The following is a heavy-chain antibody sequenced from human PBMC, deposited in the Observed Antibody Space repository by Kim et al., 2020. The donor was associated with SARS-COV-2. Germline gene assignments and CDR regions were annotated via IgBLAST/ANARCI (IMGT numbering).Heavy chain of an antibody. CDR3: ASWAGSCSGGTCFTGPFDY. CDR1: GLTFSRCS. J-gene: IGHJ4*01. V-gene: IGHV3-48*02. D-gene: IGHD2-15*01. Sequence: GGSLRLSCAASGLTFSRCSLNWVRQAPGKGLEWLSYICGSSSTVYYADSVKGRFTISRDNAKNSLYLQMDSLRDEDTALYYCASWAGSCSGGTCFTGPFDYCGQGALVTVSS. CDR2: ICGSSSTV.